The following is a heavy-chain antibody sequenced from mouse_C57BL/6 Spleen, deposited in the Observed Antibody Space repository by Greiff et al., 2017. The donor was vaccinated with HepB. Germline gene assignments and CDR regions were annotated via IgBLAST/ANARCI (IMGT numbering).Heavy chain of an antibody. V-gene: IGHV5-4*01. Sequence: DVMLVESGGGLVKPGGSLKLSCAASGFTFSSYAMPWVRQTPGKSLEWVGTISDGGSYTNYPDNVKGRVTISRDNAKNTPYLQLSRLKSEDTAMYYCARDEGDWYFDVWGTGTTVTVSS. CDR2: ISDGGSYT. CDR1: GFTFSSYA. J-gene: IGHJ1*03. CDR3: ARDEGDWYFDV.